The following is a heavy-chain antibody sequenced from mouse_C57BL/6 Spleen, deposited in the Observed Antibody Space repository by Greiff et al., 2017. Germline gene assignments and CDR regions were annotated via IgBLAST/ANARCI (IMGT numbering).Heavy chain of an antibody. Sequence: QVQLQQPGAELVRPGSSVKLSCKASGYTFTSYWMDWVKQRPGQGLEWIGNIYPSDSETHYNQKFKDKATLTVDKSSSTAYMQLSSLTSEDSAVYYCAREGYGNPYYYAMDYWGQGTSVTVSS. CDR2: IYPSDSET. D-gene: IGHD2-10*02. J-gene: IGHJ4*01. CDR1: GYTFTSYW. CDR3: AREGYGNPYYYAMDY. V-gene: IGHV1-61*01.